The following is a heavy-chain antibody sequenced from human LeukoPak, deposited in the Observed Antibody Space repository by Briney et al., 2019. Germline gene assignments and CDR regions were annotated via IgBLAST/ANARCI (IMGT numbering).Heavy chain of an antibody. V-gene: IGHV4-31*03. CDR1: GGSISSAGFY. J-gene: IGHJ4*02. CDR3: ARVVPAAMGLRD. CDR2: ISNSGST. D-gene: IGHD2-2*01. Sequence: TSETLSLTCTVSGGSISSAGFYWSWVRQYPGKGLEWIGCISNSGSTYYNPSLKSRVTISVDTSKSQVSLKLSSVTAADTAVYYCARVVPAAMGLRDWGQGTLVTVSS.